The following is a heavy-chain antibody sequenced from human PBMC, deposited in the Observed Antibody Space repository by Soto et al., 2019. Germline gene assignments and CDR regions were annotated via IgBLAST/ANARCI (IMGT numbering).Heavy chain of an antibody. CDR2: INNDGSTT. CDR3: ARVGRGSNGYSYCYGFYY. J-gene: IGHJ4*02. Sequence: EVQLVESGGGLVQPGGSLRLSCAASGFTFSNYWTHWVRQAPGKGLVWVSRINNDGSTTTYADSVKGRFTISRDNAKNTLYLQMNSLRAEDTAIYYCARVGRGSNGYSYCYGFYYWGQGTLVTVSS. D-gene: IGHD5-18*01. CDR1: GFTFSNYW. V-gene: IGHV3-74*01.